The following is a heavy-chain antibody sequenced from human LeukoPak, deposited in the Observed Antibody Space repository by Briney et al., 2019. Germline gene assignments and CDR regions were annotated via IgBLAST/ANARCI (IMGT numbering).Heavy chain of an antibody. V-gene: IGHV1-3*01. CDR3: ARGSSSWYM. Sequence: ASVKVSCKASGYAVTNYTIHWVRQAPGQGLEWMGWINAGDDNTKYSQKFQGRVTITRDTSASTAYMELSSLRSEDTAVYYCARGSSSWYMWGQGTLVTVSS. CDR2: INAGDDNT. D-gene: IGHD6-13*01. CDR1: GYAVTNYT. J-gene: IGHJ4*02.